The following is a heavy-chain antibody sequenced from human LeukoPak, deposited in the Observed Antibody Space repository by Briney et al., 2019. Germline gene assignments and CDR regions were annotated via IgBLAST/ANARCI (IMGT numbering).Heavy chain of an antibody. CDR1: GYTFTGYY. D-gene: IGHD5-24*01. Sequence: EASVKVSCKASGYTFTGYYMHWVRQAPGQGLEWMGGIIPIFGTANYAQKFQGRVTITADESTSTAYMELSSLRSEDTAVYYCARGRRKTIADYWGQGTLVTVSS. V-gene: IGHV1-69*13. CDR3: ARGRRKTIADY. CDR2: IIPIFGTA. J-gene: IGHJ4*02.